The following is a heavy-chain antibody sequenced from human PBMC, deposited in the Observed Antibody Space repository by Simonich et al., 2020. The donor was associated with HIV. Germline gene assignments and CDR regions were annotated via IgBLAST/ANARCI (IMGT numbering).Heavy chain of an antibody. Sequence: QVQLQESGPGLVKPSGTLSLTCAVSGGSISSSNWWSWVRQPPGKGLEWIGEIYHSGSTKYNPSLKSRVSISGDKAKNEFSLKLSSVTAADTAVYFCARLFNWNDGSTFDIWGQGTMVTVSS. CDR3: ARLFNWNDGSTFDI. V-gene: IGHV4-4*02. J-gene: IGHJ3*02. D-gene: IGHD1-20*01. CDR2: IYHSGST. CDR1: GGSISSSNW.